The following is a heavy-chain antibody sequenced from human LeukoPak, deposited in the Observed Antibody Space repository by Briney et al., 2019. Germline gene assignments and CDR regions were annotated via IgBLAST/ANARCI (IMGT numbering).Heavy chain of an antibody. CDR2: ISGSGGST. CDR1: GFTFSSYA. V-gene: IGHV3-23*01. Sequence: GGSLRLSCAASGFTFSSYAMSGVRHAPGKGLEGGSAISGSGGSTYYADYVKGRFTISRDNSKNTLYLQMNRLRAEDPAVYYCAKVLFGELLFGLDYWGQGTLVTVSS. D-gene: IGHD3-10*02. CDR3: AKVLFGELLFGLDY. J-gene: IGHJ4*02.